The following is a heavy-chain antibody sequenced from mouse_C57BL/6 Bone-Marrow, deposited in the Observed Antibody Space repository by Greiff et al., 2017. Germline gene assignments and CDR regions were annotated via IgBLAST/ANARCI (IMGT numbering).Heavy chain of an antibody. J-gene: IGHJ4*01. V-gene: IGHV1-62-2*01. CDR3: ARHENWGGAMDY. D-gene: IGHD4-1*01. CDR1: GYTFTEYT. Sequence: VHLVESGAELVKPGASVKLSCKASGYTFTEYTIHWVKQRSGQGLEWIGWFYPGSGSIKYNEKFKDKATLTADKSSSTVYMELSRLTSEDSAVYFCARHENWGGAMDYWGQGTSVTVSS. CDR2: FYPGSGSI.